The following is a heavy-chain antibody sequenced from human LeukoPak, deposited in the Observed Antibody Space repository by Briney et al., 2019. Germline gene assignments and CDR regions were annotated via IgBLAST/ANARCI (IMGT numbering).Heavy chain of an antibody. CDR1: GYPFTSYY. Sequence: ASVKVSCKTSGYPFTSYYIHWVRQAPGQGLEWMGWISPNSGGTKYAQKFQGRVTMTRDTSISTAYMELSRLRSDDTAVYYCARGKWLVSHDYWGQGTLVTVSS. V-gene: IGHV1-2*02. CDR3: ARGKWLVSHDY. CDR2: ISPNSGGT. J-gene: IGHJ4*02. D-gene: IGHD6-19*01.